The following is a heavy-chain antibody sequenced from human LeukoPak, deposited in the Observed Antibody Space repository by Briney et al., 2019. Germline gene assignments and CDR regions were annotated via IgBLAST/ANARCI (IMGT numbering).Heavy chain of an antibody. D-gene: IGHD6-19*01. J-gene: IGHJ4*02. CDR3: ARGTSSGWYLDY. Sequence: TGGSLRLSCTASGLTFSTSGFNWVRQAPGKGLEWVSVIYSGGSTYYAGSVKGRFTISRDNSKNTLYLQMNSLRAEDTAVYYCARGTSSGWYLDYWGQGTLVTVSS. V-gene: IGHV3-66*02. CDR1: GLTFSTSG. CDR2: IYSGGST.